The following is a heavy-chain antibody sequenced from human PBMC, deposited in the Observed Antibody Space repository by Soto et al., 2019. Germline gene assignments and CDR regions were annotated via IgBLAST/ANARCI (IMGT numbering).Heavy chain of an antibody. Sequence: EVQLVESGGGLVQPGGSLRLSCAASGFTFSSYEMNWVRQAPGKGLEWVSYISSSGSTIYYADSVKGRFTISRDNAKNSLYLQMNSLRAEDTAVYYCARDGSGGSCANDYWGQGTLVTVSS. J-gene: IGHJ4*02. V-gene: IGHV3-48*03. CDR2: ISSSGSTI. CDR1: GFTFSSYE. CDR3: ARDGSGGSCANDY. D-gene: IGHD2-15*01.